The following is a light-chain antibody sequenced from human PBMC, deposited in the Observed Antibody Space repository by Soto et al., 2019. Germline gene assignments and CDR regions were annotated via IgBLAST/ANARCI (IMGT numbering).Light chain of an antibody. CDR3: CSYAGSSTFPYV. CDR2: EVS. CDR1: SSDVGSYNL. Sequence: QSALTQPASVSGSPGQSITISCTGTSSDVGSYNLVSWYLQHPDKAPRLMIYEVSERPSGVSNRFSGPKSGNTASLTISGLQAEDEADYYCCSYAGSSTFPYVCGTGTKLTVL. J-gene: IGLJ1*01. V-gene: IGLV2-23*02.